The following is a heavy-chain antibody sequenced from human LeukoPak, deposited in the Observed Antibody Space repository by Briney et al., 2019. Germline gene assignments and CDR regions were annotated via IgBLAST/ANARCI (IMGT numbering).Heavy chain of an antibody. Sequence: SETLSLTCTVSGGSISSYYWRWIRQPPGKGLEWIGYIYYSGSTNYNPSLKSRVTISVDTSKNQFSLKLSSVTAADTAVYYCARFGGALDYWGQGTLVTVSS. CDR2: IYYSGST. CDR3: ARFGGALDY. J-gene: IGHJ4*02. V-gene: IGHV4-59*01. D-gene: IGHD3-10*01. CDR1: GGSISSYY.